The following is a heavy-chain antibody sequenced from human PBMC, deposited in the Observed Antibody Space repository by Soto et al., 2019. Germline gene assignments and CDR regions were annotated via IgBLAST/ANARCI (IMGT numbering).Heavy chain of an antibody. Sequence: GGSLRLSCAASGFTFSSYSMNWVRQAPGKGLEWVSSISSSSSYIYYADSVKGRFTISRDNAKNSLYLQMNSLRAEDTAVYYCASYYDTLTGYYNGPAFDIWGQGTMVTVSS. D-gene: IGHD3-9*01. J-gene: IGHJ3*02. CDR3: ASYYDTLTGYYNGPAFDI. CDR1: GFTFSSYS. V-gene: IGHV3-21*01. CDR2: ISSSSSYI.